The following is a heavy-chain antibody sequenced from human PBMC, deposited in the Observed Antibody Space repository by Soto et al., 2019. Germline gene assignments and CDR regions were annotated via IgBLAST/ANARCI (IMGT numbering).Heavy chain of an antibody. J-gene: IGHJ4*02. V-gene: IGHV1-69*13. CDR3: ARDAGDGYKKNDY. Sequence: GVSVKVSCKASGGTFSSYAISWVRQAPGQGLEWMGGIIPIFGTANYAQKFQGRVTITADESTSTAYMELSSLRSEDTAVYYCARDAGDGYKKNDYWGQGTLVTVSS. CDR1: GGTFSSYA. CDR2: IIPIFGTA. D-gene: IGHD5-12*01.